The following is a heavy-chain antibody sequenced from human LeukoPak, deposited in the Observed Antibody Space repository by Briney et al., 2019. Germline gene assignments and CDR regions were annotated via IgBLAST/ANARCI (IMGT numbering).Heavy chain of an antibody. Sequence: ASVKVSCKASGYTFTSYYMHWVRQAPGQGLEWMGIINPSGGSTSYAQKFQGRVTMTRDTSTSTVYTELSSLRSEDTAVYYCARDYYDSSGQESFDYWGQGTLVTVSS. J-gene: IGHJ4*02. CDR3: ARDYYDSSGQESFDY. D-gene: IGHD3-22*01. CDR1: GYTFTSYY. CDR2: INPSGGST. V-gene: IGHV1-46*01.